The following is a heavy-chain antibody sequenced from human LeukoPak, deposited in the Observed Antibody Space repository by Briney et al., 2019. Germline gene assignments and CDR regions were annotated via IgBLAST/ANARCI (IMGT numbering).Heavy chain of an antibody. D-gene: IGHD6-19*01. CDR3: AREPGSGWYSWFDP. J-gene: IGHJ5*02. CDR2: INPNSGGT. CDR1: GYTFTGYY. Sequence: ASAKVSCKASGYTFTGYYMHWVRQAPGQGLEWMGWINPNSGGTNYAQKFQGRVTMTRDTSISTAYMELSRLRSDDTAVYYCAREPGSGWYSWFDPWGQGTLVTVSS. V-gene: IGHV1-2*02.